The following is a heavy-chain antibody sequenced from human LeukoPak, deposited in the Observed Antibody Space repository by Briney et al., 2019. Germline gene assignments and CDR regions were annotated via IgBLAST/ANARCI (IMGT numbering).Heavy chain of an antibody. D-gene: IGHD6-19*01. V-gene: IGHV3-49*03. Sequence: GGSLRLSCTASGFTFGDYAMSWFRQAPGKGLEWVGFIRSKVYGGATDYAASVKGRFTVSRDDSKTIAYLQMNSLETEDTAAYFCSRDKAGSGWYYFDSWGPGTLVTVSS. CDR1: GFTFGDYA. CDR3: SRDKAGSGWYYFDS. CDR2: IRSKVYGGAT. J-gene: IGHJ4*02.